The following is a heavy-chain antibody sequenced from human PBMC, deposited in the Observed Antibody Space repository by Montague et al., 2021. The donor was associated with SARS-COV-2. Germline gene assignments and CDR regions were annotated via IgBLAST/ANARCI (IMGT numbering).Heavy chain of an antibody. D-gene: IGHD1-26*01. Sequence: SETLSLTCSVSGGSISSTDRYWGWIRQPPGTGLEFIGTIYYTGTTYYNPSLESRVTISRDTSKNQFSLKLTSATAADTAVYYCASCLQSGMDGRGYFDFWGQGSLVTVSS. CDR3: ASCLQSGMDGRGYFDF. V-gene: IGHV4-39*07. CDR2: IYYTGTT. J-gene: IGHJ4*02. CDR1: GGSISSTDRY.